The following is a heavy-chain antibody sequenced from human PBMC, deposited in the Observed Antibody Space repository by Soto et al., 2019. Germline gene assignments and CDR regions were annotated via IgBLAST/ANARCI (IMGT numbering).Heavy chain of an antibody. J-gene: IGHJ4*02. CDR2: IYYSGST. CDR3: ARIRSRGIQLGYYFDY. CDR1: GGSISRYY. V-gene: IGHV4-59*01. D-gene: IGHD5-18*01. Sequence: QVQLQESGPGLVKPSETLSLTCTVSGGSISRYYWSWIRQPPGKGLEWIGYIYYSGSTNYNPSLKSRVTISVDTSKNQFSLKLSSVTAADTAVYYCARIRSRGIQLGYYFDYWGQGTLVTVSS.